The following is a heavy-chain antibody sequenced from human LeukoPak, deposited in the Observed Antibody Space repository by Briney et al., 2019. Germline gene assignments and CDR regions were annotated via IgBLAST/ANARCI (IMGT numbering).Heavy chain of an antibody. CDR2: ISSSSSYI. CDR3: ARAPDSSGKVDY. J-gene: IGHJ4*02. CDR1: GFTFSSYS. D-gene: IGHD3-22*01. V-gene: IGHV3-21*01. Sequence: GGSLRLSCAASGFTFSSYSMNWVRQAPGKGLEGGSSISSSSSYIYYADSVKGRFTISRDNAKNSLYLQMNSLRAEDTAVYYCARAPDSSGKVDYWGQGTLVTVSS.